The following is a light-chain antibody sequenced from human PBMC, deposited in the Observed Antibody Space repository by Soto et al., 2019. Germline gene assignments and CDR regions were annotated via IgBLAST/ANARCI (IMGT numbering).Light chain of an antibody. V-gene: IGLV3-9*01. Sequence: SYELTQPLSVSVALGQTARITCGGNNIGSKNVHWYQQKPGQAPVLVIYRDSNPPSGIPERFSGSNSGNTATLTISRAQAGDEADYYCQVWDSSTVVFGGGTKVTVL. CDR2: RDS. CDR1: NIGSKN. CDR3: QVWDSSTVV. J-gene: IGLJ2*01.